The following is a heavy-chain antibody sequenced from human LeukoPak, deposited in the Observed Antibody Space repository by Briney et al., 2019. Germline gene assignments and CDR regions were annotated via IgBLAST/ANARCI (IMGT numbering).Heavy chain of an antibody. V-gene: IGHV4-30-2*01. CDR3: ARFGKVWSGYYTDYYYYYMDV. J-gene: IGHJ6*03. CDR1: GGSISSGGYY. Sequence: KTSETLSLTCTVSGGSISSGGYYWSWIRQPPGKGLEWIGYIYHSGSTYYNPSLKSRVTISVDRSKNQFSLKLSSVTAADTAVYYCARFGKVWSGYYTDYYYYYMDVWGKGTTVTVSS. CDR2: IYHSGST. D-gene: IGHD3-3*01.